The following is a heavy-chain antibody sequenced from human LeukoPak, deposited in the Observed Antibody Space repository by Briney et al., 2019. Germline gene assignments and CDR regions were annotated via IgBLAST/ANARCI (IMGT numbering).Heavy chain of an antibody. D-gene: IGHD1-26*01. CDR1: GSSNTSTNW. Sequence: SGTLSLTCGVSGSSNTSTNWWSWVRQSPGQGLEWIGEISLTGQTNYNPSLSGRVTMLLDESSNHLSLHLTSVTAADTPTYYCSGESGAFCPFGYWGQGTLVIVPS. CDR2: ISLTGQT. CDR3: SGESGAFCPFGY. V-gene: IGHV4-4*02. J-gene: IGHJ4*02.